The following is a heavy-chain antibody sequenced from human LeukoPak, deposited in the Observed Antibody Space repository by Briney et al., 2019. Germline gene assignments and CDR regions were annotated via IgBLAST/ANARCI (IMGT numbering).Heavy chain of an antibody. CDR2: ISGSGGST. CDR1: GFTFSSYA. CDR3: AKDSYYYDRSGYWNY. V-gene: IGHV3-23*01. D-gene: IGHD3-22*01. J-gene: IGHJ4*02. Sequence: GGSLRLSCAASGFTFSSYAMSWVRQAPGKGLEWVSAISGSGGSTYYADSVKGRFTISRDNSKNTLYLQMNSLRAEDTAVYYCAKDSYYYDRSGYWNYWGQGTLVTVSS.